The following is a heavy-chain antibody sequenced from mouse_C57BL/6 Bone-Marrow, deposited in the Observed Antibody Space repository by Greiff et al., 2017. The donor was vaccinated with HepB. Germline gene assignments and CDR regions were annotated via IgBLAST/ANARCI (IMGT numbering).Heavy chain of an antibody. J-gene: IGHJ2*01. CDR3: TTSRYGNFIFDY. CDR2: IDPENGDT. D-gene: IGHD2-1*01. Sequence: EVQLQQSGAELVRPGASVKLSCTASGFNIKDDDMHWVKQRPEQGLEWIGWIDPENGDTEYASKFQGKATITADTSSNTAYLQLSSLTSEDTAVYYCTTSRYGNFIFDYWGQGTALTVSS. V-gene: IGHV14-4*01. CDR1: GFNIKDDD.